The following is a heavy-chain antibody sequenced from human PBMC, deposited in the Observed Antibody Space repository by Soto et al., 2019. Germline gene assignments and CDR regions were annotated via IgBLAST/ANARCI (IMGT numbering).Heavy chain of an antibody. V-gene: IGHV4-34*01. CDR3: ASLDSSGWYLDY. Sequence: QVQLQQWGAGLLKPSETLSLTCAVYGGSFSDYYWSWIRQPPGKGLEWIGEINHSGSTNYNPSLKSRVTISVDTSKNQFSLKLSSVTAADTAVYYCASLDSSGWYLDYWCQGTLVTVSS. J-gene: IGHJ4*02. D-gene: IGHD6-19*01. CDR2: INHSGST. CDR1: GGSFSDYY.